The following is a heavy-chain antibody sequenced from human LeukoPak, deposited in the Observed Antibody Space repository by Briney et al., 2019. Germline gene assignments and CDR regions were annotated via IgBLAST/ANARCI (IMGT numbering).Heavy chain of an antibody. D-gene: IGHD2-2*01. Sequence: GGSLRLSCAAFGFTFSSYCMSWVRQAPGKGLEWVANIKQDGSEKYYVDSVKGRFTISRDNAKNSLYLQMNSLRVEDTAVYYCARDTRWGGEDFDYWGQGTLVTVSS. V-gene: IGHV3-7*04. J-gene: IGHJ4*02. CDR2: IKQDGSEK. CDR3: ARDTRWGGEDFDY. CDR1: GFTFSSYC.